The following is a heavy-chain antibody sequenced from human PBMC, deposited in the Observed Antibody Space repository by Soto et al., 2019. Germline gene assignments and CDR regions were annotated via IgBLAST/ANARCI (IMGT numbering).Heavy chain of an antibody. CDR1: GFTFSSYA. CDR2: ISGSGGST. D-gene: IGHD3-10*01. CDR3: AKDLEVVRGVIGDLPGTDFDY. V-gene: IGHV3-23*01. Sequence: PGGSLRLSCAASGFTFSSYAMSWVHQAPGKGLEWVSAISGSGGSTYYADSVKGRFTISRDNSKNTLYLQMNSLRAEDTAVYYCAKDLEVVRGVIGDLPGTDFDYWGQGTLVTVSS. J-gene: IGHJ4*02.